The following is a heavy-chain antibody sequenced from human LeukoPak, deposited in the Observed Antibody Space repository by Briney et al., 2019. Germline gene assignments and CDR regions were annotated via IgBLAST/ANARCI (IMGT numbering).Heavy chain of an antibody. Sequence: GGSLRLSCAASGFTFSSYAMHWVRQAPGKGLEWVSGISWNSGSIGYADSVKGRFTISRDNAKNSLYLQMNSLRAEDTALYYCAKHIHFDYYDSSGYYSEYYFDYWGQGTLVTVSS. CDR1: GFTFSSYA. V-gene: IGHV3-9*01. J-gene: IGHJ4*02. CDR3: AKHIHFDYYDSSGYYSEYYFDY. CDR2: ISWNSGSI. D-gene: IGHD3-22*01.